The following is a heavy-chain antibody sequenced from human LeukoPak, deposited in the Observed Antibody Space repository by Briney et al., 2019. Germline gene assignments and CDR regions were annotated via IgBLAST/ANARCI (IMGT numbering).Heavy chain of an antibody. J-gene: IGHJ4*02. CDR1: GFTFSSYS. Sequence: GGSLRLSCAASGFTFSSYSMNWVRQAPGKGLEWVAFIRFDGTDKYYADSVKGRFTISRANSKNTLYLQMNSLRREDTALYYCAKDMEDTAVDSVSDFDSWGQGTLVIVSS. CDR2: IRFDGTDK. D-gene: IGHD5-18*01. CDR3: AKDMEDTAVDSVSDFDS. V-gene: IGHV3-30*02.